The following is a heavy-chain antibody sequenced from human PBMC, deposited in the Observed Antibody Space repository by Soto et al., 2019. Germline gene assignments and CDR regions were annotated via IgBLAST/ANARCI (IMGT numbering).Heavy chain of an antibody. J-gene: IGHJ4*02. CDR1: AYTLTEFP. V-gene: IGHV1-24*01. CDR2: FDPEEGET. Sequence: QVQVVQSGAEVRKPGASVKLSCKVPAYTLTEFPIPWVRQAPGRGVEWMGGFDPEEGETIYAQQFKCRLTVTEDTSTDTVYMEVTSLTSEDTAVYYCAIGGGAAEFAYWGQGTLVTVSS. D-gene: IGHD2-15*01. CDR3: AIGGGAAEFAY.